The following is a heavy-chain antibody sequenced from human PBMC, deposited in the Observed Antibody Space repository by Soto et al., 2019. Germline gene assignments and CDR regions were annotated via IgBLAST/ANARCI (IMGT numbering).Heavy chain of an antibody. D-gene: IGHD6-6*01. Sequence: TLETLSLTCAVYGGSFSGYYWSWIRQPPGKGLEWIGEINHSGSTNYNPSLKSRVTISVDTSKNQFSLKLSSVTAADTAVYYCARGRVAARPRGNWFDPWGQGTLVTVSS. CDR3: ARGRVAARPRGNWFDP. V-gene: IGHV4-34*01. CDR1: GGSFSGYY. J-gene: IGHJ5*02. CDR2: INHSGST.